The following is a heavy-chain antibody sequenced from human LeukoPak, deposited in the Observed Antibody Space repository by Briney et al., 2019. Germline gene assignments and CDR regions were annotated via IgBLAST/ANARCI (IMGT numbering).Heavy chain of an antibody. V-gene: IGHV4-39*07. CDR1: GVSISSNSHY. J-gene: IGHJ4*02. D-gene: IGHD2-15*01. Sequence: PSETLSLTCTVSGVSISSNSHYWGWIRQPPGKGLEWIGEINHGRSTNFNPSLKSRVTISVDTSKNQFSLNLTSVTAADTAVYYCARAFPAEVSCSGGSCYFFDYWGQGNLVTVSS. CDR3: ARAFPAEVSCSGGSCYFFDY. CDR2: INHGRST.